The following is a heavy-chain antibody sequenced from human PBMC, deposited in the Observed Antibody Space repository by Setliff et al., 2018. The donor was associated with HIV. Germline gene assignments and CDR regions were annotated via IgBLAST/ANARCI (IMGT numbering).Heavy chain of an antibody. CDR3: AHIKHHLGGIIVSAFDV. V-gene: IGHV2-5*02. J-gene: IGHJ3*01. Sequence: PPLVNPSQTVTLTCSLSGFSITTSGVGVGWVRQPPGKALEWLALIYWDDDRRYSPSLRSRLTIIKDTSRNQVVLTMTNVDPVDTATYYCAHIKHHLGGIIVSAFDVWGQGTKVTVSS. CDR2: IYWDDDR. CDR1: GFSITTSGVG. D-gene: IGHD3-16*02.